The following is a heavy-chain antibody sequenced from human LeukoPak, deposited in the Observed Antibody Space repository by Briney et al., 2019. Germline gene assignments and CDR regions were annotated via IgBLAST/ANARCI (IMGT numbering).Heavy chain of an antibody. D-gene: IGHD3-22*01. CDR3: AKHGNYYDSSGYIPRLYYFDY. Sequence: GGSLRLSCAASGFTSSSYGMHWVRQAPGKGLEWVAVISYDGSNKYYADSVKGRFTISRDNSKNTLYLQMNSLRAEDTAVYYCAKHGNYYDSSGYIPRLYYFDYWGQGTLVTVSS. J-gene: IGHJ4*02. CDR1: GFTSSSYG. V-gene: IGHV3-30*18. CDR2: ISYDGSNK.